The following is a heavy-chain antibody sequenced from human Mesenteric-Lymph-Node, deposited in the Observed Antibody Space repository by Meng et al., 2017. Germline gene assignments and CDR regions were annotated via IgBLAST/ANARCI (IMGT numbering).Heavy chain of an antibody. CDR2: INHSGCT. Sequence: QVQLQPLGAGLLKPSETLSLTCAVYGGSFSGYYWSWIRQPPGKGLEWIGEINHSGCTNYNPSLKSRVTISVDTSKNQFSLKLSSVTAADTAVYYCARRYGASAYNWFDPWGQGTLVTVSS. D-gene: IGHD4-17*01. V-gene: IGHV4-34*01. J-gene: IGHJ5*02. CDR3: ARRYGASAYNWFDP. CDR1: GGSFSGYY.